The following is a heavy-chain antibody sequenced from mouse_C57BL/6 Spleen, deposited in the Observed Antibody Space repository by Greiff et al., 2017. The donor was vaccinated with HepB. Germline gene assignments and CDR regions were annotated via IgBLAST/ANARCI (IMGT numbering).Heavy chain of an antibody. J-gene: IGHJ3*01. CDR1: GYAFSSSW. V-gene: IGHV1-82*01. CDR2: IYPGDGDT. D-gene: IGHD1-1*01. CDR3: ANYCGSSCGFSF. Sequence: QVQLQQSGPELVKPGASVKISCKASGYAFSSSWMNWVKQRPGKGLEWIGRIYPGDGDTNYNGKFKGKATLTADKSSSTAYMQLSSLTSEDSAVYFCANYCGSSCGFSFWGKGTLVSVSA.